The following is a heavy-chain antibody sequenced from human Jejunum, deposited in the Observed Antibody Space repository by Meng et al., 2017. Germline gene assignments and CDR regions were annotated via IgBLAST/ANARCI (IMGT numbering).Heavy chain of an antibody. CDR2: IKQDESEK. CDR1: GFTFSSFW. D-gene: IGHD2-2*01. J-gene: IGHJ1*01. CDR3: ARVCSSPDKCIDEYFKY. V-gene: IGHV3-7*01. Sequence: GESLKISCVASGFTFSSFWMAWVRQAPGKGLEWVASIKQDESEKYYVDSVKDRFSISRDNPRNSMFLQMDSLRAEDTGVYYCARVCSSPDKCIDEYFKYWGRGTLVTVSS.